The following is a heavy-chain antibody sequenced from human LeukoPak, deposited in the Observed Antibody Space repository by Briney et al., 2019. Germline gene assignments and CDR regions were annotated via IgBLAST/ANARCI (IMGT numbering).Heavy chain of an antibody. CDR2: IYYSGST. Sequence: PSETLSLTCTVSGGSISSSIYYWGWIRQPPGKGLEWIGSIYYSGSTYYNPSLKSRVTISVDTSKNQFSLKLSSVTAADTAVYYCARQGVVTVLAYYYYYMDVWGKGTTVTVSS. V-gene: IGHV4-39*01. D-gene: IGHD2-21*02. CDR1: GGSISSSIYY. CDR3: ARQGVVTVLAYYYYYMDV. J-gene: IGHJ6*03.